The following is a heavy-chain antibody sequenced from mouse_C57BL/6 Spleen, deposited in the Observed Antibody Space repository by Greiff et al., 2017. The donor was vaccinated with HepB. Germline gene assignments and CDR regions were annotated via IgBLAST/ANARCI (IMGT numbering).Heavy chain of an antibody. CDR3: ARYGGYSPFAY. CDR2: IRNKANGYTT. V-gene: IGHV7-3*01. Sequence: DVQLVESGGGLVQPGGSLSLSCAASGFTFTDYYMSWVRQPPGKALEWLGFIRNKANGYTTEYSASVKGRFTISRDNSQSILYLQMNALRAEDSATYYCARYGGYSPFAYWGQGTLVTVSA. D-gene: IGHD2-3*01. CDR1: GFTFTDYY. J-gene: IGHJ3*01.